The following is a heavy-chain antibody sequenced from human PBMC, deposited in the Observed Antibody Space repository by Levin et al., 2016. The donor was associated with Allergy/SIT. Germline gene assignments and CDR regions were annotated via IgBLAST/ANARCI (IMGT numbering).Heavy chain of an antibody. Sequence: WIRQPPGKGLEWVSAISGSGGSTYYADSVKGRFTISRDNSKNTLYLQMNSLRAEDTAVYYCAKFRVTIVVVPAAQFDYWGQGTLVTVSS. D-gene: IGHD2-2*01. CDR3: AKFRVTIVVVPAAQFDY. V-gene: IGHV3-23*01. J-gene: IGHJ4*02. CDR2: ISGSGGST.